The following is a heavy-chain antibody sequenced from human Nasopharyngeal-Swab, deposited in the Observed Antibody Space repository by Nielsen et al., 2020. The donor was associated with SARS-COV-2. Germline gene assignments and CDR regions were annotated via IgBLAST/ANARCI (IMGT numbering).Heavy chain of an antibody. Sequence: VRQAPGKGLEWVSAISGSGGSTYYADSVKGRFTISRDNSKNTLYLQMNSLRAEDTAVYYCAKEVLWLAYGMDVWGQGTTVTVSS. D-gene: IGHD3-10*01. CDR2: ISGSGGST. V-gene: IGHV3-23*01. J-gene: IGHJ6*02. CDR3: AKEVLWLAYGMDV.